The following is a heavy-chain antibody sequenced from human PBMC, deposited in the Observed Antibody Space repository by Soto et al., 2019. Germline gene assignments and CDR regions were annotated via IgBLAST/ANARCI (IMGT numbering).Heavy chain of an antibody. V-gene: IGHV6-1*01. J-gene: IGHJ5*01. CDR1: GDSDSRSRVT. Sequence: QTLSLTCAISGDSDSRSRVTWNWNRQSPSRGLEWLGRTYYRSKWYNEYAESVKSRITINPDTSKNQFSLHLNSVTPEDTAVYYCVRLIGNSWLDFWGQGTLVTVSS. D-gene: IGHD1-26*01. CDR2: TYYRSKWYN. CDR3: VRLIGNSWLDF.